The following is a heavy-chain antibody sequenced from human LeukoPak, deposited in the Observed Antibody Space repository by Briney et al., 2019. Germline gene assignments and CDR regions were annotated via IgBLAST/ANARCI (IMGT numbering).Heavy chain of an antibody. D-gene: IGHD3-9*01. CDR1: GLSVSNNY. CDR2: IYSGGST. CDR3: ARAPYDILTGYRPKYYFDS. J-gene: IGHJ4*02. Sequence: GGSLRLSCAASGLSVSNNYMNWVRQAPSKGLEWVSIIYSGGSTYYADSVKGRFTISRDNSKNTVYLQMNGLRAEDTAVYYCARAPYDILTGYRPKYYFDSWGQGTLVTVSS. V-gene: IGHV3-53*01.